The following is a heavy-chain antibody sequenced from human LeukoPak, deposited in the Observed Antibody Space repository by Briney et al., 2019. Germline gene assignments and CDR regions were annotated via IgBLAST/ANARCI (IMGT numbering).Heavy chain of an antibody. V-gene: IGHV4-39*01. CDR1: GGSISSDSYY. D-gene: IGHD6-19*01. CDR2: IYYSGST. J-gene: IGHJ4*02. Sequence: SETLSLTCTVSGGSISSDSYYWAWIRQPPGKGLEWIASIYYSGSTYYNPSLKSRVTISVDTSRNQFSLELSSVTAADTAVYYCASLAVAGLSEGYWGQGTLVIVSS. CDR3: ASLAVAGLSEGY.